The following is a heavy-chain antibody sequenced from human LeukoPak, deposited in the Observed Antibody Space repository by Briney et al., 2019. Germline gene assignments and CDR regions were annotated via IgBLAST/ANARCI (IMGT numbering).Heavy chain of an antibody. Sequence: GGSLRLSCAASGFTFSSFAMSWVRQAPGKGLELVSAISGGGTSTYYADSVKGRFTISRDDSKHTLYLQMNSLRAEDTAVYYCAHPGGYSYGFDLFDYWGQGTLVTVSS. D-gene: IGHD5-18*01. V-gene: IGHV3-23*01. CDR3: AHPGGYSYGFDLFDY. CDR2: ISGGGTST. CDR1: GFTFSSFA. J-gene: IGHJ4*02.